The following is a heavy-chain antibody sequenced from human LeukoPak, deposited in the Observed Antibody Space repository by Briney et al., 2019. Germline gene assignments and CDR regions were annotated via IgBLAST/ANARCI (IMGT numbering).Heavy chain of an antibody. Sequence: PGGSLRLSCATSGFTFSSFSMNWVRQAPGKGPEWVSYISSTSFITYYADSVRGRFTISRDNAKQSLYLQMNGLRDEDTAIYYCARDLISGAYTFDYWGQGTLVTDSS. CDR3: ARDLISGAYTFDY. J-gene: IGHJ4*02. V-gene: IGHV3-48*02. CDR1: GFTFSSFS. D-gene: IGHD1-26*01. CDR2: ISSTSFIT.